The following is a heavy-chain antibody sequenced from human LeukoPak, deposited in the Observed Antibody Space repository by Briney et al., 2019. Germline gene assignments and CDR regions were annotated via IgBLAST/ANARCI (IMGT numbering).Heavy chain of an antibody. CDR1: GGSISRSSYY. J-gene: IGHJ4*02. CDR3: ARHFPFYYDSSGYFDY. D-gene: IGHD3-22*01. Sequence: PSETLSLTCTVSGGSISRSSYYWGWIRQPPGKGLEWIGSIYYSGSTYYNPSLKSRVTISVDTSKNQFSLKLSSVTAADTAVYYCARHFPFYYDSSGYFDYWGQGTLVTVSS. V-gene: IGHV4-39*01. CDR2: IYYSGST.